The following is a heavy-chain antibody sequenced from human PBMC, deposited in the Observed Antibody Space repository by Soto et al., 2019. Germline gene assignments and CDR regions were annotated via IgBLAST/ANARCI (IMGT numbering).Heavy chain of an antibody. V-gene: IGHV3-33*01. D-gene: IGHD3-22*01. CDR3: ASGDRFYYDSSGYSGYFNF. J-gene: IGHJ4*02. CDR2: IWYDGSNK. CDR1: GFTTFSSYG. Sequence: GGSLRLSCAASGFTTFSSYGMHWVRQAPGQGLEWVAVIWYDGSNKYYADSVKGRFTISRDNSKNTLYLQMSSLRAEDMAVYYCASGDRFYYDSSGYSGYFNFWGQGTLVTVSS.